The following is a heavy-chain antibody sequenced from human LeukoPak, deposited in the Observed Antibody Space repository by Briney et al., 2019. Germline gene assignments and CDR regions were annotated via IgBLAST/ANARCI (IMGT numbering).Heavy chain of an antibody. V-gene: IGHV1-69*04. CDR3: ARDIPGTAVGGIDV. CDR1: GGTFSNEV. J-gene: IGHJ3*01. CDR2: IIPILNNR. D-gene: IGHD5-18*01. Sequence: ASVKVSCKASGGTFSNEVFNWVRQARGQGLEWMGRIIPILNNRNYAQKFQGRLTITADKSTSTAYMELSSLRSDDTAIYYCARDIPGTAVGGIDVWGQGTLVTASS.